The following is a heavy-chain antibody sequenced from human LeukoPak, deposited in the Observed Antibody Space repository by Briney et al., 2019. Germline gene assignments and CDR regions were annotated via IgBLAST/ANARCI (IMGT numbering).Heavy chain of an antibody. CDR2: ISGGDGST. V-gene: IGHV3-23*01. CDR1: GFTFSSYA. J-gene: IGHJ5*02. D-gene: IGHD3-3*01. Sequence: GGSLRLSCATSGFTFSSYAMSWVRQAPGKGLEWVSGISGGDGSTYYADSVKGRFTISRDNSVNTLYLQMNSLRAEDTAVYYCAKLVTIFGVLPNWFDPWGQGTPVTVSS. CDR3: AKLVTIFGVLPNWFDP.